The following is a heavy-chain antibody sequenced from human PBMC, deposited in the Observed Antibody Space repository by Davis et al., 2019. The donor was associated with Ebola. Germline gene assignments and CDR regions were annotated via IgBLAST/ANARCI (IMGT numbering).Heavy chain of an antibody. CDR1: GFTFSSYS. V-gene: IGHV3-21*01. Sequence: GGSLRLSCAASGFTFSSYSMNWVRQAPGKGLEWVSSISSSSSYIYYADSVKGRFTISRDNAKNSLYLQMNSLRAEDTAVYYCARVRRGYSYGLIDYWGQGTLVTVSS. D-gene: IGHD5-18*01. CDR3: ARVRRGYSYGLIDY. CDR2: ISSSSSYI. J-gene: IGHJ4*02.